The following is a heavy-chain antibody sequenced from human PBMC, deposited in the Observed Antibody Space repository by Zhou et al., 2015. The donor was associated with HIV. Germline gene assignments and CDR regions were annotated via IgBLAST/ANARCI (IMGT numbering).Heavy chain of an antibody. CDR2: ISAYNGNT. J-gene: IGHJ4*02. V-gene: IGHV1-18*01. CDR1: GYTFTSYG. CDR3: AREPQFAIAAAGTPFDY. D-gene: IGHD6-13*01. Sequence: QVQLVQSGAEVKKPGASVKVSCKASGYTFTSYGISWVRQAPGQGLEWMGWISAYNGNTNYAQKLQGRVTMTTDTSTSTAYMELRSLRSDDTAVYYCAREPQFAIAAAGTPFDYWGQGTLVTVSS.